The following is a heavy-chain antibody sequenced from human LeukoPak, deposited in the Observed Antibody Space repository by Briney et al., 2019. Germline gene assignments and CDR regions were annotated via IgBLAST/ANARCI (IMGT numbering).Heavy chain of an antibody. Sequence: ASVKVSCKTSGYSFTAYYMHWVRQAPGQGLEWMGIINPSGGSTSYAQKFQGRVTMTRDTSTSTVYTELSSLRSEGTAVYYCARDLKLRPPDYYYYMDVWGKGTTVTVSS. CDR3: ARDLKLRPPDYYYYMDV. J-gene: IGHJ6*03. CDR1: GYSFTAYY. V-gene: IGHV1-46*01. CDR2: INPSGGST. D-gene: IGHD1-7*01.